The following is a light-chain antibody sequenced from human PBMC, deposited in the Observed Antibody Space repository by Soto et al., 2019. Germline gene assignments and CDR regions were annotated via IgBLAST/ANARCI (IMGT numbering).Light chain of an antibody. Sequence: IVLTQSPGTLSLAPGERATLSCRASQTGNNNYLAWYQHKSGQAPRLLIYGVYTRASGIPDRFSGSGSGTEFTLTITRLEPEDSAAYGYSQWTFGQGTKVDIK. J-gene: IGKJ1*01. V-gene: IGKV3-20*01. CDR3: SQWT. CDR2: GVY. CDR1: QTGNNNY.